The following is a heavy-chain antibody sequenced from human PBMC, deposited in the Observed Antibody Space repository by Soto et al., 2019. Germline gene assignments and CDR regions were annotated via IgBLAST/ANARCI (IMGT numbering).Heavy chain of an antibody. Sequence: EVQLVESGGGLVQPGGSLKLSCVASGYTFSGSAFHWVRQASGKGLEWVGRIRGKANSYETAYAESAKGRFTISRDDSKNTAFLQMNSLKTEDTAVYYCTSRYCSSASCHTWGQGTRVTVSS. V-gene: IGHV3-73*01. CDR2: IRGKANSYET. D-gene: IGHD2-2*01. J-gene: IGHJ5*02. CDR1: GYTFSGSA. CDR3: TSRYCSSASCHT.